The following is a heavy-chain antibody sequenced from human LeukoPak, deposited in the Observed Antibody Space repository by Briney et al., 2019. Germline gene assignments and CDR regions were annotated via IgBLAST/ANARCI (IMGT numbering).Heavy chain of an antibody. CDR3: ARDTSGSSLDY. J-gene: IGHJ4*02. CDR1: GASISSGSYY. D-gene: IGHD2-2*01. V-gene: IGHV4-61*02. Sequence: SETLSLTCTVSGASISSGSYYWSWIRQPAGKGLEWIGRIYTSGSTNYNPSLKSRVTISVDTSKNQFSLKLSSVTAADTAVYYCARDTSGSSLDYWGQGTLVTVSS. CDR2: IYTSGST.